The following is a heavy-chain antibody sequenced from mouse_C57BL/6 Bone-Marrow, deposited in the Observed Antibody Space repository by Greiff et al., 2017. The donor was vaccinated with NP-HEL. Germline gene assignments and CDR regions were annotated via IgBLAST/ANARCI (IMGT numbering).Heavy chain of an antibody. CDR1: GYTFTSYG. D-gene: IGHD2-3*01. V-gene: IGHV1-81*01. Sequence: QVQLQQSGAELARPGASVKLSCKASGYTFTSYGISWVKQRPGQGLEWIGEISPRSGNTYYNEKFKGKATLTADKSSSTAYMELRSLTSEDSAVYFCARSGFYAPWFAYWGQGTLVTVSA. J-gene: IGHJ3*01. CDR2: ISPRSGNT. CDR3: ARSGFYAPWFAY.